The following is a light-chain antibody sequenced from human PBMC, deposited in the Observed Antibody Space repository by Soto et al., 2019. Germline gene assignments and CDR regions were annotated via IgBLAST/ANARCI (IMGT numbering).Light chain of an antibody. J-gene: IGKJ1*01. CDR1: QSVSVNS. CDR3: QQRSNWPWT. Sequence: EIVLTQSPGTLSLSPGARAPLSCRASQSVSVNSLAWYQQKGGQAPRLLIYGASSRATGIPDRFSGSGSGADFTLTISSLEPEDFAVYYCQQRSNWPWTFGQGTKVDIK. V-gene: IGKV3D-20*02. CDR2: GAS.